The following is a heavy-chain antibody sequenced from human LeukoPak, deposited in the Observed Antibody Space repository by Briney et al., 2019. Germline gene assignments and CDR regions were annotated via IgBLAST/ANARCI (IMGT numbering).Heavy chain of an antibody. CDR2: IWYDGGNK. CDR1: GFTFSTYG. V-gene: IGHV3-33*01. Sequence: GGSLRLSCAVSGFTFSTYGMHWVRQAPGKGLDWVALIWYDGGNKYYADSVKGRFTISRDNSKNTLYLQMNSLRAEDTAVYYCARDRRYDILTGYYKRGDFTDYWGQGTLVTVSS. CDR3: ARDRRYDILTGYYKRGDFTDY. J-gene: IGHJ4*02. D-gene: IGHD3-9*01.